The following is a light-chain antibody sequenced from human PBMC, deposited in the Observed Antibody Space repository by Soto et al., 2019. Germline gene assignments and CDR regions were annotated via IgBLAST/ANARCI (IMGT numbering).Light chain of an antibody. V-gene: IGLV2-8*01. CDR3: ISYAGSYNWV. J-gene: IGLJ3*02. CDR2: EVS. Sequence: QSALTQPPSASGSPGQSVTISCTGTSSDVGGYNYVSWYQQHPGKAPKLMIYEVSKRPSGVPDRFSGSKSGNTASLTVSGLQAEDEADSCCISYAGSYNWVFGGGTKLTVL. CDR1: SSDVGGYNY.